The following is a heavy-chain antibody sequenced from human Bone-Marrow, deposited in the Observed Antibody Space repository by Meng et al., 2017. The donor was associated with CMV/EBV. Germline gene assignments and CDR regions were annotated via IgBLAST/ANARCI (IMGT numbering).Heavy chain of an antibody. D-gene: IGHD6-13*01. Sequence: GESLKISCAASGFTFSRYEMNWVRQAPGKGLEWVAFIRYDGSKKYYADFVKGRLTISRDNSKNTLYLEMNSLRAGDTAVYYCAKDIAAANHYGMDVWGQGTTVTVSS. CDR3: AKDIAAANHYGMDV. V-gene: IGHV3-30*02. CDR1: GFTFSRYE. CDR2: IRYDGSKK. J-gene: IGHJ6*02.